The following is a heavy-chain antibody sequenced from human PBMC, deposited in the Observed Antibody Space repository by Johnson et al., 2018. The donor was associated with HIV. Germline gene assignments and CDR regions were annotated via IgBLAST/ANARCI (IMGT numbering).Heavy chain of an antibody. D-gene: IGHD3-10*01. CDR2: ISYDGSNK. V-gene: IGHV3-30-3*01. J-gene: IGHJ3*02. CDR3: AKDLNYGSGPVDI. Sequence: QVQLVESGGGVVQPGRSLRLSCAASGFPFSSYTMHWVRQAPGKGLEWVAVISYDGSNKYYGDSVKGRFTISRDNSKNTLYLQMNSLRAEDTTVYYCAKDLNYGSGPVDIWGQGTMVTVSS. CDR1: GFPFSSYT.